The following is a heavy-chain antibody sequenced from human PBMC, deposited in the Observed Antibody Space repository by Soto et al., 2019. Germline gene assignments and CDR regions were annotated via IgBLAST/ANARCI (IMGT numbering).Heavy chain of an antibody. Sequence: SGPTLVNPTQTLTLTSTFSGFSLSTSGMCVSWLRQPPGKALEWLALIDWDDDKYYSTSLKTRLTISKDTSKNQVVLTVTNMDPVDTATYFCARLSYRSFNFDYWGQGTLVTVSS. CDR1: GFSLSTSGMC. CDR2: IDWDDDK. J-gene: IGHJ4*02. V-gene: IGHV2-70*01. CDR3: ARLSYRSFNFDY. D-gene: IGHD3-16*02.